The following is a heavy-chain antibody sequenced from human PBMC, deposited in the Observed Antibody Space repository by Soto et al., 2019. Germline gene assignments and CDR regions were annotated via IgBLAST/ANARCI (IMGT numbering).Heavy chain of an antibody. Sequence: ASVKVSCKASGYTFTSYGISWVRQAPGQGLEWMGWISAYNGNTNYAQKLQGRVTMTTDTSTSTAYMELRSLRSDDTAVYYCARDRTPASYGSGRGYGMDVWGQGTTVTVSS. CDR3: ARDRTPASYGSGRGYGMDV. V-gene: IGHV1-18*01. J-gene: IGHJ6*02. CDR2: ISAYNGNT. CDR1: GYTFTSYG. D-gene: IGHD3-10*01.